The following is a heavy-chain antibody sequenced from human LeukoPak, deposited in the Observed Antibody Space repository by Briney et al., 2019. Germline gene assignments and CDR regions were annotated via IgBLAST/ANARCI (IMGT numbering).Heavy chain of an antibody. V-gene: IGHV3-48*01. J-gene: IGHJ4*02. CDR2: ISSSSTI. CDR3: ARDPTYSYGPV. Sequence: GGSLRLSCAASEFTFSSYSMNWVRQAPGKGLEWVSYISSSSTIYYADSVKGRFTISRDNAKNSLYLQMNSLRAEDTAVYYCARDPTYSYGPVWGQGTLVTVSS. CDR1: EFTFSSYS. D-gene: IGHD5-18*01.